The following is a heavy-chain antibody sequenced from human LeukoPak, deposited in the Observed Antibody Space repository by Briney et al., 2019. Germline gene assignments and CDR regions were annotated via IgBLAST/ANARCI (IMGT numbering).Heavy chain of an antibody. CDR2: ISSSSYI. V-gene: IGHV3-21*01. J-gene: IGHJ6*03. CDR3: ARDPTMTTVTRPVYYMDV. Sequence: GGSLRLSCAASGFTFSSYSMNWVRQAPGKGLEWVSSISSSSYIYYADSMKGRFTISRDNAKNSLYLQMNSLRAEETAVYYCARDPTMTTVTRPVYYMDVWGKGTTVTVSS. D-gene: IGHD4-17*01. CDR1: GFTFSSYS.